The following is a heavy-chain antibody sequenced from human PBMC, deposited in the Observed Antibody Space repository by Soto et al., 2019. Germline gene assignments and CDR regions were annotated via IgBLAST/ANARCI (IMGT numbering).Heavy chain of an antibody. D-gene: IGHD2-15*01. CDR2: INPSGGST. V-gene: IGHV1-46*03. J-gene: IGHJ5*02. Sequence: ASVKVSCKAAGYTFTSYYMHWVRQAPGQGLEWMGIINPSGGSTSYAQKFQGRVTMTRDTSTSTVYMELSSLRSEDTAVYYCASTTTGPGYCSGGSCYTTTRDNWFDPWGQGTLVTVSS. CDR3: ASTTTGPGYCSGGSCYTTTRDNWFDP. CDR1: GYTFTSYY.